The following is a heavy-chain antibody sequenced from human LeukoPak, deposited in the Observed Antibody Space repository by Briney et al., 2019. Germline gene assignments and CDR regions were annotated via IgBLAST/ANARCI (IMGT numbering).Heavy chain of an antibody. D-gene: IGHD2-21*02. CDR1: GYTFTGYY. Sequence: ASVKVSCKASGYTFTGYYMYWVRQAPGQGLEWMGWINPNSGGTNYAQKFQGRVTMTRDTSISTAYMELSRLRSDDTAVYYCARDGVVTAIRSGYYYYMDVWGKGTTVTISS. CDR2: INPNSGGT. CDR3: ARDGVVTAIRSGYYYYMDV. J-gene: IGHJ6*03. V-gene: IGHV1-2*02.